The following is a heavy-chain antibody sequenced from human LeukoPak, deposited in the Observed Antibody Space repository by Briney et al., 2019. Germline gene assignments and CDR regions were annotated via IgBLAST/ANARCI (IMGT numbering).Heavy chain of an antibody. J-gene: IGHJ6*02. V-gene: IGHV3-30-3*01. CDR3: ARDQKLAYCGGDCYSNYYYYYGMDV. Sequence: GGSLRLSCAASGFTFSSYAMHWVRQAPGKGLEWVAVISYDGSNKYYADSVKGRFTISRDNSKNTLYLQMNSLSAEDTAVYYCARDQKLAYCGGDCYSNYYYYYGMDVWGQGTTVTVSS. CDR1: GFTFSSYA. D-gene: IGHD2-21*02. CDR2: ISYDGSNK.